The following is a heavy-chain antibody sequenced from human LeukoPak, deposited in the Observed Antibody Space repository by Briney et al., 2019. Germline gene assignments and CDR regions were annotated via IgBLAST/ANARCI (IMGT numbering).Heavy chain of an antibody. CDR1: GFTFSSYG. V-gene: IGHV3-30*03. CDR3: GSGTYLYYFHH. CDR2: ISHDGSDK. J-gene: IGHJ4*02. Sequence: GRSLRLSCAASGFTFSSYGMHWVRQAAGKGLEWVAVISHDGSDKYYADSVKGRFTISRDNSKNTLFLQMNSLRAEDTAVYYCGSGTYLYYFHHWGQGTLVTVSS. D-gene: IGHD1-26*01.